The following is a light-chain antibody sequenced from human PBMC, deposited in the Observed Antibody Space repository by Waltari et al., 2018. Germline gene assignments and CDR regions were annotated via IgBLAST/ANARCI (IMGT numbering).Light chain of an antibody. CDR1: DSDIGAYNY. Sequence: QSALTQPASVSGSPGQSITISCTGTDSDIGAYNYVSWYQQHPGKAPKLLLYDVSDRPSGISDHFSGSKSGNTASLTISGLQAEEAADYYCSSYTRSTTVIFGGGTKLTVL. CDR3: SSYTRSTTVI. J-gene: IGLJ2*01. CDR2: DVS. V-gene: IGLV2-14*03.